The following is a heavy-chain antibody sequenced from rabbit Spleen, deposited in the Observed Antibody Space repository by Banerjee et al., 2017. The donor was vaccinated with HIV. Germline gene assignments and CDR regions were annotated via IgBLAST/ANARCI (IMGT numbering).Heavy chain of an antibody. D-gene: IGHD8-1*01. Sequence: QSLEESGGDLVKPGASLTLTCTASGFSFSNKVVMCWVRQAPGKGLEWIACIEGGSSAFSYFASWAKGRFTISKTSSTTVTLQMTSLTAADTATYFCARDSGSSFSSYGMDLWGPGTLVT. J-gene: IGHJ6*01. CDR3: ARDSGSSFSSYGMDL. V-gene: IGHV1S40*01. CDR1: GFSFSNKVV. CDR2: IEGGSSAFS.